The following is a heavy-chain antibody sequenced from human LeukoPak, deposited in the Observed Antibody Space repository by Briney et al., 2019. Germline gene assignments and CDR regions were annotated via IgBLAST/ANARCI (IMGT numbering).Heavy chain of an antibody. D-gene: IGHD6-19*01. V-gene: IGHV3-30*04. CDR1: GFTFSSYA. CDR3: ARDGESGQWLYYFDY. J-gene: IGHJ4*02. CDR2: ISYDGSNK. Sequence: GGSLRLSGAASGFTFSSYAMHWVRQAPGKGLEWVAVISYDGSNKYYADSVKGRFTISRDNSKNTLYLQMNSLRAEDTAVYYCARDGESGQWLYYFDYWGQGTLVTVSS.